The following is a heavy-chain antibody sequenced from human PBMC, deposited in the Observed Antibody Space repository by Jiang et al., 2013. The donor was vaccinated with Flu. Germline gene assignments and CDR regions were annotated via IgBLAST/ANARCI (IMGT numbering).Heavy chain of an antibody. V-gene: IGHV4-34*01. CDR2: INHSGST. J-gene: IGHJ5*02. CDR3: APRSGSRVFDP. CDR1: GGSFSGYY. D-gene: IGHD3-10*01. Sequence: LLKPSETLSLTCAVYGGSFSGYYWSWIRQPPGKGLEWIGEINHSGSTNYNPSLKSRVTISVDTSKNQFSPKLSSVTAADTAVYYCAPRSGSRVFDPWGQGTLVTVSS.